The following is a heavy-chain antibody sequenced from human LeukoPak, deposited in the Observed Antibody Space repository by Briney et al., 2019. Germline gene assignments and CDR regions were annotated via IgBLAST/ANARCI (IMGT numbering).Heavy chain of an antibody. Sequence: GASVKVSCKASEYTFTNYYMHWVRQAPGQGLEWMGWINPNSGGTNYAQKFQGRVTMTRDTSISTAYMEPSRLRSDDTAVYYCARARGVNYYYYYMDVWGKGTTVTISS. J-gene: IGHJ6*03. CDR1: EYTFTNYY. CDR2: INPNSGGT. D-gene: IGHD3-10*01. V-gene: IGHV1-2*02. CDR3: ARARGVNYYYYYMDV.